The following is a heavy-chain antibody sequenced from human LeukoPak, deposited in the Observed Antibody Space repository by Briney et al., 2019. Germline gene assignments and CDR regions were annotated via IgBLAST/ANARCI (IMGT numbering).Heavy chain of an antibody. D-gene: IGHD3-10*01. CDR1: GFTFSSYA. Sequence: GGSLRLSCAASGFTFSSYAITWVRQAPGKGLEWVSGISGSGGSTYYADSVKGRFTISRDNSKNTLYLQMNSLRAEDTAVYYCARSLRVRGVPDYMDVWGKGTTVIISS. CDR3: ARSLRVRGVPDYMDV. CDR2: ISGSGGST. V-gene: IGHV3-23*01. J-gene: IGHJ6*03.